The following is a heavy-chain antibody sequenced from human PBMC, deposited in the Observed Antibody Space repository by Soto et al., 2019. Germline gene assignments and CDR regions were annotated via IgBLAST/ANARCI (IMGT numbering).Heavy chain of an antibody. J-gene: IGHJ6*03. CDR3: ARRQQLTDYYYYYMDV. V-gene: IGHV3-48*01. CDR1: GFTFSSYS. CDR2: ISSSSSTI. D-gene: IGHD6-13*01. Sequence: GGSLRLSCAASGFTFSSYSMNWVRQAPGKGLEWVSYISSSSSTIYYADSVKGRFTISRDNAKNSLYLQMNSLRAEDTAVYYCARRQQLTDYYYYYMDVWGKGTTVTVSS.